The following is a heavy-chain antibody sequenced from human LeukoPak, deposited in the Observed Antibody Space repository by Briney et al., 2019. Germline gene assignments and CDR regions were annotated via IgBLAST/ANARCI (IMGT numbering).Heavy chain of an antibody. V-gene: IGHV3-23*01. D-gene: IGHD6-13*01. CDR3: AKDQWGSSSWYSKFDY. J-gene: IGHJ4*02. CDR2: ISGSGGST. CDR1: GFTFSSYA. Sequence: GGSLRLSCAASGFTFSSYAMSWVRQAPGKGLEWVSAISGSGGSTYYADSVKGRFTISRDNSKNTLYLQMNSLRAEDTAVYYCAKDQWGSSSWYSKFDYWGQGTLVTVSS.